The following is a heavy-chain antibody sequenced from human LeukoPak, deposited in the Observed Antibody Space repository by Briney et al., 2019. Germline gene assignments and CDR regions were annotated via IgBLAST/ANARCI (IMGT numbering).Heavy chain of an antibody. CDR2: IIPFFGSA. Sequence: SVKVSCKASGGTFSSYAVSWVRQAPGQGLEWVGGIIPFFGSAHYAQKFQDRVSITADESTSTAYMELSSLRSEDTAVYYCARGRSSSSWLRVTYGVDYWGQGTLVTVSS. D-gene: IGHD5-12*01. J-gene: IGHJ4*02. CDR1: GGTFSSYA. V-gene: IGHV1-69*13. CDR3: ARGRSSSSWLRVTYGVDY.